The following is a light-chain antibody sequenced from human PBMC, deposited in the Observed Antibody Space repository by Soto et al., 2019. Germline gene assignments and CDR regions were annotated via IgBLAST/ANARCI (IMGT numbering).Light chain of an antibody. V-gene: IGKV1-39*01. CDR2: AAS. CDR1: QSISSY. J-gene: IGKJ1*01. CDR3: QQYYSYPLT. Sequence: DIQLTQSPSFLSPSIGDRVTITCRASQSISSYLNWYQQKPGKAPKLLIYAASTLQSGVPSRFSGSGSGTDFTLTISCLQSEDFATYYCQQYYSYPLTFGQGTKVDIK.